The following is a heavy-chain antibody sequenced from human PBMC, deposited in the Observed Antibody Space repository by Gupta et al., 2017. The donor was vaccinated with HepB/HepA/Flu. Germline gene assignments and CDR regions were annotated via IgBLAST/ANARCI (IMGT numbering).Heavy chain of an antibody. CDR2: LWHDGTKK. J-gene: IGHJ4*02. CDR1: GFTFNDYG. V-gene: IGHV3-33*01. Sequence: QVQLVESGGGVVQPGRSLRLSCAASGFTFNDYGMPWVRQAPGKGLEWVAVLWHDGTKKSYADSVKGRFSISRDNSESMVYLQMNSLRAEDTAVYFCARGTGYNWGYFDYWGQGILVTVSS. CDR3: ARGTGYNWGYFDY. D-gene: IGHD5-24*01.